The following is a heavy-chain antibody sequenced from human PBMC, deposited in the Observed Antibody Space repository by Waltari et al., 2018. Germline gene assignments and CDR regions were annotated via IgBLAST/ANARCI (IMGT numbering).Heavy chain of an antibody. Sequence: QAQLVESGGGVVQPGRSLRLSCAASEFTFSSYAMHWVRQAPGKGLEGVEVISYNGRNIYYVDTVKGRFTISRDNSKKMLYLQMNSLRAEDTAVYYCARDYCDRTNCHGMDVWGQGTTVTVSS. CDR1: EFTFSSYA. CDR3: ARDYCDRTNCHGMDV. D-gene: IGHD3-22*01. J-gene: IGHJ6*02. CDR2: ISYNGRNI. V-gene: IGHV3-30*04.